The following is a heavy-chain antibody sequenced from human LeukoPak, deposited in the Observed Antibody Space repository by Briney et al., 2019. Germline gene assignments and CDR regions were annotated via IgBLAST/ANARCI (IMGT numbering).Heavy chain of an antibody. V-gene: IGHV3-20*04. CDR3: ARGYSSSWSSLAGY. Sequence: PGGSLRLSCTAPGSRFDDHGMAWVRQPPGKGLEWVCGINWNGGSTGYADSVKGRFTISRDNAKNSLYLQMNSLRAEDTAVYYCARGYSSSWSSLAGYLGQGTLVTVSS. J-gene: IGHJ4*02. CDR1: GSRFDDHG. CDR2: INWNGGST. D-gene: IGHD6-13*01.